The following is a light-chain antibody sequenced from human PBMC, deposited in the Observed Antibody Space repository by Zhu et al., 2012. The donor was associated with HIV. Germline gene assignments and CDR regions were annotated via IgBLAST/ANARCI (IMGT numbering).Light chain of an antibody. V-gene: IGKV3-20*01. CDR3: QHYGGSPLIT. Sequence: EIVLMQSPGTLSLSPGERATLSCRASQSLGGDYLTWYQQKPGQSPRLLIYGASSRATGIPDRFSGSGSGTDFTLTISSLEPEDFAVYYCQHYGGSPLITFGQGTRLEIK. CDR1: QSLGGDY. J-gene: IGKJ5*01. CDR2: GAS.